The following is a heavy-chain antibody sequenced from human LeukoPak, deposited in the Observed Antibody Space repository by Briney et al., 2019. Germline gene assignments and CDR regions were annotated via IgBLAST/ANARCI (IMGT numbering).Heavy chain of an antibody. V-gene: IGHV4-4*07. D-gene: IGHD6-13*01. CDR1: GGSISSYY. J-gene: IGHJ5*02. CDR2: IYTSGST. CDR3: ARVGIAAAGSYARGWFDL. Sequence: PSETLSLTCTVSGGSISSYYWSWIRQPAGKGLEWIGRIYTSGSTNYNPSLKSRVTMSVDTSKNQFSLKLSSVTAADTAVYYCARVGIAAAGSYARGWFDLWGQGTLVTVSS.